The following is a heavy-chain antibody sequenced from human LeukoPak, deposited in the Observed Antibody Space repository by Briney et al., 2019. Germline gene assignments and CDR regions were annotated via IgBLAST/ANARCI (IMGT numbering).Heavy chain of an antibody. Sequence: SQTLSLTCTVSGGSISSVGIYWSWIRQHPGKGLEWIGYISYSGTTYYNPSLKSRVAISVDTSKNLFSLKLSSVTAADTAVYYCANYGSGSYRFDPWGQGTLVTVSS. CDR3: ANYGSGSYRFDP. CDR2: ISYSGTT. V-gene: IGHV4-31*03. CDR1: GGSISSVGIY. D-gene: IGHD3-10*01. J-gene: IGHJ5*02.